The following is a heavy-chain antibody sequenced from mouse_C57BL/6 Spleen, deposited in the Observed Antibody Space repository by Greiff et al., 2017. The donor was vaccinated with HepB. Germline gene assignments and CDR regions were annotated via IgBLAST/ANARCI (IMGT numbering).Heavy chain of an antibody. D-gene: IGHD1-1*01. CDR1: GYTFTSYW. J-gene: IGHJ3*01. CDR2: IDPNSGGT. V-gene: IGHV1-72*01. CDR3: ARDYGSSYARFAY. Sequence: QVQPQQSGAELVKPGASVKLSCKASGYTFTSYWMHWVKQRPGRGLEWIGRIDPNSGGTKYNEKFKSKATLTVDKPSSTAYMQLSRLTSEDSAVYYCARDYGSSYARFAYWGQGTLVTVSA.